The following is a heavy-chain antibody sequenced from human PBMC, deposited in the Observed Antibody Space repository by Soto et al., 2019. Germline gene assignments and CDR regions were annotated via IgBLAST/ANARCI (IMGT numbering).Heavy chain of an antibody. CDR3: ARVVGFITMVRGVARGSWFDP. CDR2: IYHSGST. D-gene: IGHD3-10*01. Sequence: PSETLSLTCAVSGYSISSGYYWGWIRQPPGKGLEWIGSIYHSGSTYYNPSLKSRVTISVDTSKNQFSLKLSSVTAADTAVYYCARVVGFITMVRGVARGSWFDPWGQGTLVTVSS. V-gene: IGHV4-38-2*01. CDR1: GYSISSGYY. J-gene: IGHJ5*02.